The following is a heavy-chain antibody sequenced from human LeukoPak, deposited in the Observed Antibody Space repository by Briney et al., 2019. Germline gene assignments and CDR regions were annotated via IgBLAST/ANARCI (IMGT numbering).Heavy chain of an antibody. J-gene: IGHJ5*01. CDR2: MYYNGNT. CDR1: GYSVSSSPYY. CDR3: ARQFYCSAGTCFYPNWFDS. D-gene: IGHD2-15*01. Sequence: PSETLSLTCSVSGYSVSSSPYYWGWIRQPPGKGLEWIVSMYYNGNTYYNWSLKSRVTVPLDKSKNQFFLRLSSGTAAETATYYCARQFYCSAGTCFYPNWFDSWGQGSLVTVSS. V-gene: IGHV4-39*01.